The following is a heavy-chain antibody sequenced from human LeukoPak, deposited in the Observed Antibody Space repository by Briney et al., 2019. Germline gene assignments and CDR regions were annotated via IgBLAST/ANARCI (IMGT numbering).Heavy chain of an antibody. CDR2: ISDSGDST. Sequence: GVSLRLSCAASGFTFSNYDMRWVRQAPGKGLEWVSGISDSGDSTYYADSVKGRFTISRDNSDNTLFLQMNSLRVEDTAVYYCARLGSSWSFDYWGQGTLVTVSS. CDR3: ARLGSSWSFDY. CDR1: GFTFSNYD. D-gene: IGHD6-13*01. V-gene: IGHV3-23*01. J-gene: IGHJ4*02.